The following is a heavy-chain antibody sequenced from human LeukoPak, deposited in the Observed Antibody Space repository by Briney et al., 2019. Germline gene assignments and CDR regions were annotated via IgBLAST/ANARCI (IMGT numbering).Heavy chain of an antibody. CDR1: GFTFSSYA. Sequence: PGGSLRLSCAASGFTFSSYAMSWVRQAPGKGLEWVSTISGSGGSTYYSDSVKGRFTISRDNFKNTLYLQMNSLRAEDTAVYYCAKDAYDFWSGFDYWGRGTLVTVSS. D-gene: IGHD3/OR15-3a*01. CDR3: AKDAYDFWSGFDY. J-gene: IGHJ4*02. CDR2: ISGSGGST. V-gene: IGHV3-23*01.